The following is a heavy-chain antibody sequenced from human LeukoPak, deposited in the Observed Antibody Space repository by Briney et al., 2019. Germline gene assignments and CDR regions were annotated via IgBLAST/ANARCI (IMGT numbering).Heavy chain of an antibody. CDR2: LTDTGGST. V-gene: IGHV3-23*01. CDR1: GFTFANYA. Sequence: PGGSLRLSCVASGFTFANYAMTWVRQPPGQGLEWVSGLTDTGGSTYYADSVKGRFTISRDNSKNTLYLQMNSLSAEDTAVYYCAKDFGVAVTAIPSYWGQGTLVTVSS. D-gene: IGHD2-21*02. CDR3: AKDFGVAVTAIPSY. J-gene: IGHJ4*02.